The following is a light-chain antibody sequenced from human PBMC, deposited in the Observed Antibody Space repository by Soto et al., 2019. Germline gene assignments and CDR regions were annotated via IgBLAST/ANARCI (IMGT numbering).Light chain of an antibody. CDR1: QSVRSN. Sequence: EVVMTQSPATLSVSPGERVTLSCSASQSVRSNLAWYQQKPGQSPRLLIYGASTRATGIPARFSGSGSGTEFTLTIRSLQSEDFAVYYCQQYNNWPPITCGQGTRREIK. CDR2: GAS. J-gene: IGKJ5*01. V-gene: IGKV3-15*01. CDR3: QQYNNWPPIT.